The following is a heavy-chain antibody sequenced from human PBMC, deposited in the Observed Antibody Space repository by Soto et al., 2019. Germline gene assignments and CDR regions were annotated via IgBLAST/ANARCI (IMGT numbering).Heavy chain of an antibody. D-gene: IGHD3-16*01. CDR1: GGTFSSYA. Sequence: SVKVSCKASGGTFSSYAISWVRQAPGQGLEWMGGIIPIFGTANYAQKFQGRVTITTDESTGTAYMELSSLRSEDTAVYYCARIDALRAPLEHWFDPWGQGTLVTVSS. CDR2: IIPIFGTA. V-gene: IGHV1-69*05. J-gene: IGHJ5*02. CDR3: ARIDALRAPLEHWFDP.